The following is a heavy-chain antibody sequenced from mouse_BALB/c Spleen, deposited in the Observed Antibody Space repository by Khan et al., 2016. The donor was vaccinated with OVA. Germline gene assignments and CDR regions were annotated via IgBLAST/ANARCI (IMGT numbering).Heavy chain of an antibody. J-gene: IGHJ2*01. CDR3: ARVYGGDFDY. CDR1: GYSITSDYA. V-gene: IGHV3-2*02. CDR2: ISYSGKT. Sequence: EVQLQQSGPGLVKPSQSLSLTCTVTGYSITSDYAWNWIRQFPGNKLEWMGFISYSGKTHYNPSLKSRISITRDTSKNQFFLQLNSVTTEDTATYYCARVYGGDFDYWGQGTTLTGSS. D-gene: IGHD1-1*01.